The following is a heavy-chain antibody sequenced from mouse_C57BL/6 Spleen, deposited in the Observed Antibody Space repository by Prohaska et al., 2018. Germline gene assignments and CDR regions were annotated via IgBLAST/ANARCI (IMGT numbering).Heavy chain of an antibody. Sequence: EVKLEESGGGLVQPGGSMKLSCAASGFTFSDAWMDWVRQSPEKGHEWAAEIRNKANNHATYYAESVKGRFTISRDDSKSSVYLQMNSLRAEDTGIYYCTRYSNFDYWGQGTTLTVSS. J-gene: IGHJ2*01. CDR1: GFTFSDAW. CDR2: IRNKANNHAT. D-gene: IGHD2-5*01. V-gene: IGHV6-6*01. CDR3: TRYSNFDY.